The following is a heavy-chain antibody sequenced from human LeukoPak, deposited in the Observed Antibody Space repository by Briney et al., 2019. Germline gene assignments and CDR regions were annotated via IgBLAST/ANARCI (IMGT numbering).Heavy chain of an antibody. D-gene: IGHD2-15*01. CDR1: GFTFSSYG. V-gene: IGHV3-33*01. CDR3: ARKKLSGSPALYYYGMDV. CDR2: IWYDGSNK. J-gene: IGHJ6*02. Sequence: GGSLRLSCAASGFTFSSYGMHWVRQAPGKGLEWVAVIWYDGSNKYYADSVKGRFTISRDNSKNTLYLQMNSLRAEDTAVYYCARKKLSGSPALYYYGMDVWGQGTTVTVSS.